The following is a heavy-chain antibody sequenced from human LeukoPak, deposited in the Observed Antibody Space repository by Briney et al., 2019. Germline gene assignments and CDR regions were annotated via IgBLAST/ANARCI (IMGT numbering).Heavy chain of an antibody. CDR1: GYTFTCYV. Sequence: GASVKVSCKASGYTFTCYVSSWVRQPPSRGLEWMGLISAYNGNTNYAQKLQGRVTMTTDTSTSTAYMELRSLRSDDTAVYYCAREVAGTRADAFDIWGQGTMVTVSS. CDR3: AREVAGTRADAFDI. D-gene: IGHD6-19*01. J-gene: IGHJ3*02. V-gene: IGHV1-18*01. CDR2: ISAYNGNT.